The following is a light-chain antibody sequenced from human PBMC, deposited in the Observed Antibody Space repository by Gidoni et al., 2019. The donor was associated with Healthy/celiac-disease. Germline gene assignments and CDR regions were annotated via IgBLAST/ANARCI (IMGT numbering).Light chain of an antibody. CDR2: WAS. J-gene: IGKJ1*01. CDR1: KSVLYSSNNKNY. CDR3: QQYYSTLGT. V-gene: IGKV4-1*01. Sequence: DIVMTQSPDSLAVSLGERATINCKSSKSVLYSSNNKNYLTWYQQQPGQPPKLLIYWASTRESGVPGRIRGSGYWKDFTLHISSLQAEDGAVYYCQQYYSTLGTFGQGTKVEIK.